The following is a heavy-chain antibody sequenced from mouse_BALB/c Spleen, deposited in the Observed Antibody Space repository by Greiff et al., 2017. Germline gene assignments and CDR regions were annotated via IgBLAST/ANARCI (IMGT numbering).Heavy chain of an antibody. V-gene: IGHV5-9-4*01. CDR1: GFTFSSYA. D-gene: IGHD1-1*01. J-gene: IGHJ4*01. Sequence: EVNLVESGGGLVKPGGSLKLSCAASGFTFSSYAMSWVRQSPEKRLEWVAEISSGGSYTYYPDTVTGRFTISRDNAKNTLYLEMSSLRSEDTAMYYCARVYYGYAMDYWGQGTSVTVSS. CDR3: ARVYYGYAMDY. CDR2: ISSGGSYT.